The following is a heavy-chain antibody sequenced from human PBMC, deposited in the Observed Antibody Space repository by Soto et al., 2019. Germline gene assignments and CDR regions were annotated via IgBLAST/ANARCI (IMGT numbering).Heavy chain of an antibody. CDR2: ISGSGGST. CDR1: GFTFSSYA. J-gene: IGHJ4*02. CDR3: AKVRVKINSYGNFDY. Sequence: GGSLRLSCAASGFTFSSYAMSWVRQAPGKGLEWVSAISGSGGSTYYADSVKGRFTISRDNSKNTLYLQMNSLRAEDTAVYYCAKVRVKINSYGNFDYWGQGTLVTVSS. V-gene: IGHV3-23*01. D-gene: IGHD5-18*01.